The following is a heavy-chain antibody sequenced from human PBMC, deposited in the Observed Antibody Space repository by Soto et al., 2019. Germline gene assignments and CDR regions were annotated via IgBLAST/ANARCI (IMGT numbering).Heavy chain of an antibody. D-gene: IGHD6-19*01. CDR1: GGSISSYY. CDR3: ARVRLGVGRRYFDL. V-gene: IGHV4-4*07. CDR2: IYTSGST. Sequence: VQLMESGGDLVQPGRSLRLSCTVSGGSISSYYWSWIRQPAGKGLEWIGRIYTSGSTNYNPSLKSRVTMSVDTSKNQFSLKLSSVTAADTAVYYCARVRLGVGRRYFDLWGRGTLVTVSS. J-gene: IGHJ2*01.